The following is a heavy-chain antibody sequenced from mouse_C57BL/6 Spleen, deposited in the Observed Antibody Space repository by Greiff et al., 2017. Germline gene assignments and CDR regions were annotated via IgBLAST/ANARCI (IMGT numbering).Heavy chain of an antibody. CDR3: ARWTTVVAEGYFDV. CDR1: GYTFTSYT. V-gene: IGHV1-4*01. J-gene: IGHJ1*03. Sequence: VQLQQSGAELARPGASVKMSCKASGYTFTSYTMHWVKQRPGQGLEWIGYINPSSGYTKYNQKFKDKATLTADKSSSTAYMQLSSLTSEDSAVYYCARWTTVVAEGYFDVWGTGTTVTVSS. D-gene: IGHD1-1*01. CDR2: INPSSGYT.